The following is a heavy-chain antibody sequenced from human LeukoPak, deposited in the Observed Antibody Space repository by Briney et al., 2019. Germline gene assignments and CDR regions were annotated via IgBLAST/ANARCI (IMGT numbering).Heavy chain of an antibody. CDR3: ARAPSYDYGDYDY. V-gene: IGHV1-18*01. CDR2: ISAYNGNT. Sequence: GASVKVCCNASGYTFTSNGISWIRQAPGQGIEWMGWISAYNGNTNYAQKLQGRVTMTTDTSTSTAYMELRSLRSDDTAVYYCARAPSYDYGDYDYWGQGTLVTVSS. D-gene: IGHD4-17*01. J-gene: IGHJ4*02. CDR1: GYTFTSNG.